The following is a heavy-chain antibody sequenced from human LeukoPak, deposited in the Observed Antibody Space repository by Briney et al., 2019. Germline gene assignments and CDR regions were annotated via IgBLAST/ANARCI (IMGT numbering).Heavy chain of an antibody. CDR2: IYYSGST. V-gene: IGHV4-39*01. J-gene: IGHJ4*02. Sequence: PSETLSLTCTVSGGSISSSSYYWGWIRQPPGKGLEWIGSIYYSGSTYYNPSLKSRVTISVDTSKNQFSLKLSSVTAAHTAVYYCARQPDGDYLDYWGQGTLVTVSS. CDR3: ARQPDGDYLDY. D-gene: IGHD4-17*01. CDR1: GGSISSSSYY.